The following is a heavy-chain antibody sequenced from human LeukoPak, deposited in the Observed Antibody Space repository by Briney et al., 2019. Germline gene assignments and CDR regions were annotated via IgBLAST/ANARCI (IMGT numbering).Heavy chain of an antibody. J-gene: IGHJ4*02. CDR2: LNIGNGNT. D-gene: IGHD3-10*01. Sequence: RASVTVSCKASGYTFTSFAVHWVRQAPGQRPEWMGWLNIGNGNTKYSQNIQDRITFIRDTSANTVYMELSSLTSEDTAVYYCARSAILDYYYGSGRFFDYWGQGSLVTVSS. CDR3: ARSAILDYYYGSGRFFDY. CDR1: GYTFTSFA. V-gene: IGHV1-3*04.